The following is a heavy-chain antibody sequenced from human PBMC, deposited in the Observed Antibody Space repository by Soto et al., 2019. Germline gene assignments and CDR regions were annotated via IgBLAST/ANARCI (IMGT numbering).Heavy chain of an antibody. CDR1: GFTFSTYS. Sequence: EVQLVESGGGVVQPGGSLRLSCAASGFTFSTYSMNCVRQAPGKGLECISYISTSSSTIYYADSVKGRFTISRDNAKNSLYLQMNSLRDEDTAVYYCARDDSSGWLLDYWGQGTLVTVSS. CDR3: ARDDSSGWLLDY. J-gene: IGHJ4*02. CDR2: ISTSSSTI. D-gene: IGHD6-19*01. V-gene: IGHV3-48*02.